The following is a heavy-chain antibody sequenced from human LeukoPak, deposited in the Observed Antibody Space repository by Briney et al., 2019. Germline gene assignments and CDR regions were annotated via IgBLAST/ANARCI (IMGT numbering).Heavy chain of an antibody. CDR2: INPNSGGT. CDR3: ASRVQNDAFDI. J-gene: IGHJ3*02. V-gene: IGHV1-2*02. CDR1: GYTFTGYF. D-gene: IGHD3-10*01. Sequence: GASVKVSCKASGYTFTGYFMHWVRQAPGQGLEWMGWINPNSGGTNYAQNFQGRVTMTRDTSISTAHMELSRLRSDDTAVYYCASRVQNDAFDIWGQGTMVTVSS.